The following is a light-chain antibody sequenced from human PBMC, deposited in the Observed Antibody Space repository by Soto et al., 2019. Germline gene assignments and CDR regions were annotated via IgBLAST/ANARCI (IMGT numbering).Light chain of an antibody. V-gene: IGLV2-8*01. J-gene: IGLJ3*02. Sequence: QLVLTQPPSASGSPGQSVTISCTGTSSDVGAYNYVSWYQQRPGKAPKLIICEVTKRPSGVPDRFSGSKSGNTASLTVSGLLTEDEADYYCSSYAGSNNSWVFGGGTKVTVL. CDR1: SSDVGAYNY. CDR2: EVT. CDR3: SSYAGSNNSWV.